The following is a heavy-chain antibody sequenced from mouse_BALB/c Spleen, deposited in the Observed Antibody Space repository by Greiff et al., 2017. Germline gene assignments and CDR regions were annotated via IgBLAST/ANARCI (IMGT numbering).Heavy chain of an antibody. CDR1: GFTFSSYG. J-gene: IGHJ1*01. CDR2: ISSGGSYT. CDR3: ARRGGVDYYGLCWYFDV. Sequence: DVQLVESGGDLVKPGGSLKLSCAASGFTFSSYGMSWVRQTPDKRLEWVATISSGGSYTYYPDSVKGRFTISRDNAKNTLYLQMSSLKSEDTAMYYWARRGGVDYYGLCWYFDVWGAGTTVTVSS. D-gene: IGHD1-1*01. V-gene: IGHV5-6*01.